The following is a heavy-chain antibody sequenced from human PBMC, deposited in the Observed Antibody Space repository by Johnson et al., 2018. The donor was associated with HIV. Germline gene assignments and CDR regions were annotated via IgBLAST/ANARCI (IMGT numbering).Heavy chain of an antibody. D-gene: IGHD2-21*01. J-gene: IGHJ3*02. CDR3: ARERRAGVKGAFDI. CDR2: ISGSGGST. Sequence: QVQLVESGGGVVQPGGSLRLSCAASGFTFSNYGMHWVRQAPGKGLEWVSAISGSGGSTYYADSVKGRFTISRDNSKNTLYLQMNSLRAEDTAVYYCARERRAGVKGAFDIWGQGTMVTVSS. CDR1: GFTFSNYG. V-gene: IGHV3-NL1*01.